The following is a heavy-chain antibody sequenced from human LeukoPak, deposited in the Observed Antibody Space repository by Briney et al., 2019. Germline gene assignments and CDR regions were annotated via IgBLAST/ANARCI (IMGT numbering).Heavy chain of an antibody. CDR1: GGPISSYY. CDR2: IYYSGST. Sequence: SETLSLTCTVSGGPISSYYWSWIRQPPGKGLEWIGYIYYSGSTNYNPSLKSRVTISVDTSKNQFSLKLSSVTAADTAVYYCARSSDSIYYYYMDVWGKGTTVTVSS. J-gene: IGHJ6*03. V-gene: IGHV4-59*01. CDR3: ARSSDSIYYYYMDV. D-gene: IGHD4-11*01.